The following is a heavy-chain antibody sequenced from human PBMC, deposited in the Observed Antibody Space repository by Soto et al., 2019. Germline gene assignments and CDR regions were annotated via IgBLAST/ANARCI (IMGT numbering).Heavy chain of an antibody. CDR1: GGSMNSNY. V-gene: IGHV4-59*01. CDR2: IYYSGTT. Sequence: SYTLSLSCTVSGGSMNSNYWSWIRQPPGKGLEWIGYIYYSGTTNYNPSLKSRVTISVDTSKNQFSLRLSSVTAADTAVYYCARAANMDVWGQGTTVPVSS. J-gene: IGHJ6*02. CDR3: ARAANMDV.